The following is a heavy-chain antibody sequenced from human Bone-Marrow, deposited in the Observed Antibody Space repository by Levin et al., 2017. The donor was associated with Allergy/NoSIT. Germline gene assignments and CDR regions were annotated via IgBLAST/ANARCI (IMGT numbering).Heavy chain of an antibody. J-gene: IGHJ6*03. Sequence: GSLRLSCTVSGGSISNYYWNWIRQSPGKGLEWIGYIYYTGSTNYNPSLESRVTISLDTSKNQLSLKLSAVSAADTAVYYCARRGMGYYDYIDVWGQGTTVTVSS. CDR1: GGSISNYY. CDR2: IYYTGST. CDR3: ARRGMGYYDYIDV. V-gene: IGHV4-59*01.